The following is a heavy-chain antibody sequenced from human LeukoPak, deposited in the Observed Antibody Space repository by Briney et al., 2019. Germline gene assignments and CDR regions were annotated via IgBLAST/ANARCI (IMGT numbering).Heavy chain of an antibody. CDR3: ASTLLTYYYGSGSPEYYFDY. J-gene: IGHJ4*02. CDR1: GFTVSSNY. Sequence: GGSLRLSCAASGFTVSSNYMSWVRQAPGKGLEWVSVIYSGGSTYYADSVKGRFTISRDNSKNTLYLQMNSLRAEDTAVYYCASTLLTYYYGSGSPEYYFDYWGQGTLVTVSS. D-gene: IGHD3-10*01. V-gene: IGHV3-53*01. CDR2: IYSGGST.